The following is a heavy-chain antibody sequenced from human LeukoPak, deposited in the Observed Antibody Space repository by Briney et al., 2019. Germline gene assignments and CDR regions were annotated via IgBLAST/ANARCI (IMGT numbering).Heavy chain of an antibody. Sequence: GGSLRLTCVVSGFTFRDHYMAWIRQAPGQGLEWIAYIGTRGRPLYFADSVKGRISVSRDDGVNSLFLQMEGLTVEDTAIYYCARRALGPIGAFDHWGQGALVTVSS. CDR3: ARRALGPIGAFDH. CDR2: IGTRGRPL. V-gene: IGHV3-11*01. D-gene: IGHD3-10*01. J-gene: IGHJ4*02. CDR1: GFTFRDHY.